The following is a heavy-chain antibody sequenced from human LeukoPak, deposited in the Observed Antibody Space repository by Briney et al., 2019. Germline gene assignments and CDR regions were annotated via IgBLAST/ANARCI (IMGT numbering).Heavy chain of an antibody. CDR3: AREANWNALFDY. CDR2: ISNNGGYA. CDR1: EFTFSSSA. V-gene: IGHV3-23*01. Sequence: GGSLRLSCAASEFTFSSSAMSWVRQAPGKGLEWVSAISNNGGYAYYADSVQGRFTISRDNSKSTLCLQMNSLRAEDTAVYYCAREANWNALFDYWGQGTLVTVSS. D-gene: IGHD1-20*01. J-gene: IGHJ4*02.